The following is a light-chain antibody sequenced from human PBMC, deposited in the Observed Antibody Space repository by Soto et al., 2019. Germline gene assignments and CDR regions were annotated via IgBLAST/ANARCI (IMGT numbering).Light chain of an antibody. CDR3: CSYAGSSAYV. J-gene: IGLJ1*01. Sequence: QSALTQPRSVSGSPGQSVTISCTGTSSDVGGYNYVSWYQQHPGKAPKLMIYDVSKRPSGVPDRFSGSKSGNTASLTISGLQAEDEADYYCCSYAGSSAYVFGTGTKLTV. CDR1: SSDVGGYNY. V-gene: IGLV2-11*01. CDR2: DVS.